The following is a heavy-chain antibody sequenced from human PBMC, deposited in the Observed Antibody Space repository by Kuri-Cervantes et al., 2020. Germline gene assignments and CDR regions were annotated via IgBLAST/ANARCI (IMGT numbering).Heavy chain of an antibody. CDR1: GFTFTSAA. V-gene: IGHV1-58*01. D-gene: IGHD3-9*01. Sequence: SVKVSCKASGFTFTSAAVQWVRQARGQRLEWIGWIVVGSGNTNYAQKFQERVTITRDMSTRTAYMELSRLRSEDTAVYYCARRGDYYDILTGFSDALDIWGQGRMVTVSS. CDR3: ARRGDYYDILTGFSDALDI. J-gene: IGHJ3*02. CDR2: IVVGSGNT.